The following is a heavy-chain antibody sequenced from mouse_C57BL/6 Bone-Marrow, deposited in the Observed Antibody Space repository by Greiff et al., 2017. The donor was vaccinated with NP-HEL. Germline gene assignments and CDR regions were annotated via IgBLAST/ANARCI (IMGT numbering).Heavy chain of an antibody. D-gene: IGHD1-1*01. V-gene: IGHV1-81*01. CDR2: IYPRSGNT. J-gene: IGHJ3*01. CDR1: GYTFTSYG. CDR3: ARGGYYGSSPFAY. Sequence: VKLQESGAELARPGASVKLSCKASGYTFTSYGISWVKQRTGQGLEWIGEIYPRSGNTYYNEKFKGKATLTADKSSSTAYMELRSLTSEDSAVYFCARGGYYGSSPFAYWGQGTLVTVSA.